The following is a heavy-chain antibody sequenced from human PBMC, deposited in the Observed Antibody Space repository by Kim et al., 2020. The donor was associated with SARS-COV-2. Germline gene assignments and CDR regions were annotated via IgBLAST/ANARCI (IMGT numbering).Heavy chain of an antibody. CDR3: ARGPLYSSSSMGWFDP. CDR2: INHSGST. D-gene: IGHD6-6*01. J-gene: IGHJ5*02. CDR1: GGSFSGYY. V-gene: IGHV4-34*01. Sequence: SETLSLTCAVYGGSFSGYYWSWIRQPPGKGLEWIGEINHSGSTNYNPSLKSRVTISVDTSKNQFSLKLSSVTAADTAVYYCARGPLYSSSSMGWFDPWGQGTLVTVSS.